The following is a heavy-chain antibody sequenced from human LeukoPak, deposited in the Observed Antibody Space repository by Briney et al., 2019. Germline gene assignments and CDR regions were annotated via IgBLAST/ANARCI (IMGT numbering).Heavy chain of an antibody. Sequence: PSETLSLTCTVSGGSISSGDYYWSWIRQPPGKGLEWIGYIYYSGSTYYNPSLKSRVTISVDTSKNQFSLKLSSVTAADMAVYYCARGYFYYGSGSYYFDYWGQGTLVTVSS. D-gene: IGHD3-10*01. J-gene: IGHJ4*02. CDR3: ARGYFYYGSGSYYFDY. CDR1: GGSISSGDYY. V-gene: IGHV4-30-4*01. CDR2: IYYSGST.